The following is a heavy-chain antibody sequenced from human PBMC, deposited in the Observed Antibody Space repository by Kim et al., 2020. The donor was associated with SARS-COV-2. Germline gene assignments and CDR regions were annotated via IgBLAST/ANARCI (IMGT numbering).Heavy chain of an antibody. J-gene: IGHJ2*01. Sequence: GESLKISCKGSGYSFTSYWIGWVRQMPGKGLEWMGIIYPGDSDTRYSPSFQGQVTISADKSISTAYLQWSSLKASDTAMYYCARHWRGKGYYDILTGPSNWYFDLWGRGTLVTVSS. CDR3: ARHWRGKGYYDILTGPSNWYFDL. CDR1: GYSFTSYW. CDR2: IYPGDSDT. D-gene: IGHD3-9*01. V-gene: IGHV5-51*01.